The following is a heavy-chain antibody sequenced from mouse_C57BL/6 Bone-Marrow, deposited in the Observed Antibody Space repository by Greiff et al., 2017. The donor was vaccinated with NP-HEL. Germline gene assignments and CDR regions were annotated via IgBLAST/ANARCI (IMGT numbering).Heavy chain of an antibody. V-gene: IGHV1-36*01. J-gene: IGHJ4*01. CDR2: VYPSNGGT. CDR1: GFTFTDYY. D-gene: IGHD2-3*01. CDR3: AVIYDGNYGVAMDY. Sequence: EVQLQQSGPVLVKPGPSVKISCKASGFTFTDYYMHWVKQSHGKSLEWIGLVYPSNGGTSYNQKFKGKATLTVDTSSSTAYMERNSLTAGDAAVYYSAVIYDGNYGVAMDYWGQGTSVTVSS.